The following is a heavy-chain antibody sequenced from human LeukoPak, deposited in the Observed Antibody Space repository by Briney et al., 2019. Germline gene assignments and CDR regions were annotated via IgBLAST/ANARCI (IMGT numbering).Heavy chain of an antibody. Sequence: SETLSLTCAVSGGSISSSNWWSWVRQPPGKGLEWIGEIYHSGSTNYNPSLKSRVTISVDKSKNQFSLKLSSVTAADTAVYYCARESIAVAGRRGPLDYWGQGTLVSVSS. CDR2: IYHSGST. CDR1: GGSISSSNW. D-gene: IGHD6-19*01. V-gene: IGHV4-4*02. CDR3: ARESIAVAGRRGPLDY. J-gene: IGHJ4*02.